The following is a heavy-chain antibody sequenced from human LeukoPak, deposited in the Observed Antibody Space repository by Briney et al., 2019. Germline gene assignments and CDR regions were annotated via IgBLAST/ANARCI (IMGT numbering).Heavy chain of an antibody. CDR3: AKDLTPGTVGYFDY. V-gene: IGHV3-30*18. D-gene: IGHD4-23*01. CDR1: GFTLSSFG. Sequence: GGSLRLSCAASGFTLSSFGMHWVRQAPGKGREGVSFISYDGNNEYYADSVKGRFTISRDISKNTLYLQMNSLSGEDTALYYCAKDLTPGTVGYFDYWGQGTLVSVSS. CDR2: ISYDGNNE. J-gene: IGHJ4*02.